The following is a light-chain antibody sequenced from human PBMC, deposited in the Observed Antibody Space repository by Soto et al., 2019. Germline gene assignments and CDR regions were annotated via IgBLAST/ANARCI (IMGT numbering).Light chain of an antibody. CDR2: AAS. V-gene: IGKV1-39*01. CDR1: QRITNY. Sequence: DIQMTQSPSSLSASVGDRVTITCRASQRITNYLNWYQQKLGEAPKLLIYAASVLQSGLPSRFSGSGFGTEFTRTISSLQVDDFATYFCQQSYTTPYTFGLGTKLEI. J-gene: IGKJ2*01. CDR3: QQSYTTPYT.